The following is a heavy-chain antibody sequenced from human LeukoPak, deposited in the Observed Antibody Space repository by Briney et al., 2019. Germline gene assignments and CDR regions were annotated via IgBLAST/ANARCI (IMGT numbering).Heavy chain of an antibody. J-gene: IGHJ6*02. CDR1: GFTFSSYS. D-gene: IGHD3-3*01. Sequence: GGSLRLSCAASGFTFSSYSMNWVRQAPGKGLEWVSYISSSSSTIYYADSVKGRFTISRDNAKNSLYLQMNSLRAEDTAVYYCATAFWSGYYYYYYGMDVWGQGTTVTVSS. V-gene: IGHV3-48*01. CDR2: ISSSSSTI. CDR3: ATAFWSGYYYYYYGMDV.